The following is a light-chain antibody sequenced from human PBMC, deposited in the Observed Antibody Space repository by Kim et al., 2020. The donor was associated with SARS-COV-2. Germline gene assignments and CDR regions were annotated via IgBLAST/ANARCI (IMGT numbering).Light chain of an antibody. V-gene: IGKV3D-15*01. J-gene: IGKJ1*01. CDR1: QSISSN. CDR2: DVS. Sequence: IVMTQSPVTLSVSPGERATLSCRASQSISSNLAWYQQKPGQAPRLLMFDVSSRATDVPERFSGSGSGTEFTLTINNLQSEDFATYYCQQYKNRPPWTFGQGTKVDIK. CDR3: QQYKNRPPWT.